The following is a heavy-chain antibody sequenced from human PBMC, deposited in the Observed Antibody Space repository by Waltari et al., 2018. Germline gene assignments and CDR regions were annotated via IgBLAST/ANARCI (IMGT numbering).Heavy chain of an antibody. V-gene: IGHV3-30*02. D-gene: IGHD3-16*01. J-gene: IGHJ4*02. Sequence: QVQLVESGGGVVQPGGSLRLSCAASGFTFSSYGMHWVRQGPGKGLEWVAVRRNDASNKYYADSVKGRFTISRDNSKNTLYLQMSSLRAEDTAVYYCAKDLHPTGELLYWGQGTLVTVSS. CDR1: GFTFSSYG. CDR2: RRNDASNK. CDR3: AKDLHPTGELLY.